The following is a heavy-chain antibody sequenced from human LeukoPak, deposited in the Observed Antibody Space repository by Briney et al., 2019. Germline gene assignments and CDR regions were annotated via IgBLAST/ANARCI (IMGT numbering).Heavy chain of an antibody. CDR3: ARAPLLIGAFDI. J-gene: IGHJ3*02. CDR2: INHSGST. CDR1: GGSFSGYY. D-gene: IGHD2-15*01. V-gene: IGHV4-34*01. Sequence: SETLSLTCAVYGGSFSGYYWSWIRQPPGKGLEWIGEINHSGSTNYNPSLKSRVTISVDTSKNQFSLKLSSVTAADTAVYYCARAPLLIGAFDIWGQGTMVIVSS.